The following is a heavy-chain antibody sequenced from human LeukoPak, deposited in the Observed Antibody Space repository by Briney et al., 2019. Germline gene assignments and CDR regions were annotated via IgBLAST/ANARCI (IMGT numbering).Heavy chain of an antibody. CDR3: VKDLTYSSTLPRPDY. Sequence: SGRSVRLSCAASGYIFDNYAMHWVRQAPGKGPEWVSGISWNSGGIGYADSVKGRFTISRDNAKDSLYLQMKSLRVEDTAFYYCVKDLTYSSTLPRPDYWGQGTLVTVSS. CDR2: ISWNSGGI. J-gene: IGHJ4*02. V-gene: IGHV3-9*01. CDR1: GYIFDNYA. D-gene: IGHD5-18*01.